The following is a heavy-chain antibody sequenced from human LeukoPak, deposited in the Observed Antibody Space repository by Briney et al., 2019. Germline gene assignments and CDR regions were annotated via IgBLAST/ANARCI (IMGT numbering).Heavy chain of an antibody. CDR2: ISSSSSTI. J-gene: IGHJ4*02. Sequence: AGGSLRLSCAASGFTFSSYTMNWVRQAPGKGLEWVSYISSSSSTIYYADSVKGRFTISRDNAKSSLYLQMNSLRAEDTAVYYCARVPWGYDSSGYYYDYWGQGTLVTVSS. CDR3: ARVPWGYDSSGYYYDY. V-gene: IGHV3-48*01. CDR1: GFTFSSYT. D-gene: IGHD3-22*01.